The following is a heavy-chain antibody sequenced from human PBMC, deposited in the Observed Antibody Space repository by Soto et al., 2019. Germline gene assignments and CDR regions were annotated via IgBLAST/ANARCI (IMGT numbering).Heavy chain of an antibody. CDR1: GGSFSGYY. V-gene: IGHV4-34*01. D-gene: IGHD1-26*01. J-gene: IGHJ5*02. CDR3: ARVGGSVGAHYL. CDR2: INHSGST. Sequence: PSETLSLTCAVYGGSFSGYYWSWIRQPPGKGLEWIGEINHSGSTNYNPSLKSRVTISVDTSKNQFSLKLSSVTAADTAVYYCARVGGSVGAHYLWGQGTLVTVSS.